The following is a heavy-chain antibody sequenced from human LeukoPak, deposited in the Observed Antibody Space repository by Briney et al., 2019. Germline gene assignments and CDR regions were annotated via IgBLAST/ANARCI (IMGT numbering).Heavy chain of an antibody. J-gene: IGHJ4*02. V-gene: IGHV3-48*03. CDR1: GFTFSSYE. CDR2: ISSSGNII. D-gene: IGHD2-2*03. CDR3: ARDLGIVTGFDY. Sequence: RGSQRLSCAASGFTFSSYEMNWVRQAPGKGLEWVSYISSSGNIIKYADSVKGRFTISRDNTKNSLFLQMNSLRGEDTAVYYCARDLGIVTGFDYWGQGTLVTVSS.